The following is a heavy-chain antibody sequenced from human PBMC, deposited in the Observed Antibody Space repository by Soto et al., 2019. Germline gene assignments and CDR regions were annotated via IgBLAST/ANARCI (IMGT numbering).Heavy chain of an antibody. D-gene: IGHD3-3*01. V-gene: IGHV1-18*01. CDR3: ARDAAFNDFWGGVMVFYSYNMDV. CDR2: ISAHNGDT. Sequence: QVQLVQSEAEVKKPGASLKVSCRASGYNFANYGISWVRQAPGQGLEWMGWISAHNGDTKYAQKVQGRVTMTADTATSTGEIGMWSLRSDEPAVYHCARDAAFNDFWGGVMVFYSYNMDVWGQGTTVTV. CDR1: GYNFANYG. J-gene: IGHJ6*02.